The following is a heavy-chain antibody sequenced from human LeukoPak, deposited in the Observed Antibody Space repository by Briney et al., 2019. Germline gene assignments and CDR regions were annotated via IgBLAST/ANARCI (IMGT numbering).Heavy chain of an antibody. CDR3: AKDFLDNRERPYYMDV. V-gene: IGHV3-23*01. D-gene: IGHD1-1*01. CDR2: ISGSGGST. J-gene: IGHJ6*03. CDR1: GFIFRDYA. Sequence: PGGSLRLSCAVSGFIFRDYATSWVRQAPGKGLEWASGISGSGGSTYHADSVKGRFTISRDNSKNTLYLQMNSLRAEDTAVYYCAKDFLDNRERPYYMDVWGKGTTVTVSS.